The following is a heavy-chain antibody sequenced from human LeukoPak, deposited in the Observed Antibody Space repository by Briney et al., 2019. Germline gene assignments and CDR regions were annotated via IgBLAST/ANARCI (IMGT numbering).Heavy chain of an antibody. Sequence: PSETLSLTCTVSGGSISSYYWSWIQQPPGKGLEWIGYIYTSGSTNYDPSLKSRVTISVDTSKNQFSLKLSSVTAADTAVYYCARAGWELLFDYWGQGTLVTVSS. CDR1: GGSISSYY. J-gene: IGHJ4*02. D-gene: IGHD1-26*01. CDR3: ARAGWELLFDY. V-gene: IGHV4-4*09. CDR2: IYTSGST.